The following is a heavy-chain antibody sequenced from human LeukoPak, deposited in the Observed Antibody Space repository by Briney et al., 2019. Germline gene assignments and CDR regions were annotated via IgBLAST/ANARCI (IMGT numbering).Heavy chain of an antibody. Sequence: PGGSLRLSCAASGFTVSSNYMSWVRQAPGKGLEWVSFIYSGGSTYYADSVKGRFTISRDNSKNTLYLQMNSLRAEDTAVYYCARRAMVRGVIITENWFDPWGQGTLVTVSS. J-gene: IGHJ5*02. V-gene: IGHV3-66*01. D-gene: IGHD3-10*01. CDR3: ARRAMVRGVIITENWFDP. CDR1: GFTVSSNY. CDR2: IYSGGST.